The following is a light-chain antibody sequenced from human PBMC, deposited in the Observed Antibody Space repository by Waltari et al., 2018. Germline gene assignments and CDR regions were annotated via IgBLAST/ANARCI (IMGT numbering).Light chain of an antibody. CDR3: QQYSTHYT. CDR1: QSILTW. CDR2: KAS. V-gene: IGKV1-5*03. Sequence: IQMTPSPSTLSASVGERVSITCRASQSILTWLAWYQQKPGKAPKLLIYKASNLQSGVPSRFSGSGSGTEFTLTISSLQPDDFATYYCQQYSTHYTFGQGTKVE. J-gene: IGKJ2*01.